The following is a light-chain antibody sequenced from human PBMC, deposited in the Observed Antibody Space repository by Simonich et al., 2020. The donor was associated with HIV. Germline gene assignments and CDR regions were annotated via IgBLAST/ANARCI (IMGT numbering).Light chain of an antibody. V-gene: IGKV4-1*01. J-gene: IGKJ1*01. CDR3: QQYYSSPPT. CDR1: RSVLYSSNNKNY. CDR2: WAS. Sequence: DIVMTQSPDSLPVSLGERATINCKSTRSVLYSSNNKNYLAWYQQKPGQPPNLLIYWASPRESGVPDRFSASGSGTDFTLTIRSLQAEDVAVYYCQQYYSSPPTFGQGTKVEIK.